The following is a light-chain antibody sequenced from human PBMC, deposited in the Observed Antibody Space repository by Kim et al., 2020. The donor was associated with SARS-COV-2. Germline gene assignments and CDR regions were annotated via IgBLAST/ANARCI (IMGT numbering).Light chain of an antibody. CDR1: SSDVGTYNH. CDR3: CSYAGRSNLV. J-gene: IGLJ2*01. CDR2: EGS. Sequence: GQSVTISCTGTSSDVGTYNHVSWYQQHPGKAPKLMIYEGSKRPSGVPNRFSGSKSGNTASLTISGLQAEDEADYYCCSYAGRSNLVFGGGTQLTVL. V-gene: IGLV2-23*01.